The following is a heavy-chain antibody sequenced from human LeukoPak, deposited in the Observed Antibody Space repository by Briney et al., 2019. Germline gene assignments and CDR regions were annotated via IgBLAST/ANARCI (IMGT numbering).Heavy chain of an antibody. V-gene: IGHV4-31*03. CDR2: INYSGGT. J-gene: IGHJ4*02. Sequence: SETLSLTCTVSGGSISSSGYYWNWIRQHLGKGLEWIGYINYSGGTYYNPSLKSRVTMSLDTSKNQFSLKLSSVTAADTAVYYCARGIAATGTFDSWGQGTLLTVSS. CDR3: ARGIAATGTFDS. D-gene: IGHD6-13*01. CDR1: GGSISSSGYY.